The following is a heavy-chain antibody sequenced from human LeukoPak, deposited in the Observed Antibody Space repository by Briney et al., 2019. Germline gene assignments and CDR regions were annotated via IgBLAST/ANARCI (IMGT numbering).Heavy chain of an antibody. V-gene: IGHV3-30*04. Sequence: GGSLRLSCAPSGLTFRRYPMHYVRQAPGKALEWVAFISNDARNKNYADSVQGRFTISRDNSQNTLYLQMNSLRAEDTAVYYCVRDDRGYSGYHFDYWGQGTLVTVSS. J-gene: IGHJ4*02. CDR3: VRDDRGYSGYHFDY. CDR1: GLTFRRYP. D-gene: IGHD5-12*01. CDR2: ISNDARNK.